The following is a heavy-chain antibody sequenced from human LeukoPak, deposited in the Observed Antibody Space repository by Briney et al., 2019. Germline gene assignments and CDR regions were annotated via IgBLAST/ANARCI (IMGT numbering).Heavy chain of an antibody. CDR3: ARPRGFYYYYYVMDV. CDR2: IYSGGST. CDR1: GFTVSSNY. D-gene: IGHD3-10*01. Sequence: PGGSLRLSCAASGFTVSSNYMSWVRQAPGKGLEWVSVIYSGGSTYYADSVKGRFTISRDNSKHTLYLQMNSLRPEDTAVYYCARPRGFYYYYYVMDVWGQGTTVTVSS. V-gene: IGHV3-53*05. J-gene: IGHJ6*02.